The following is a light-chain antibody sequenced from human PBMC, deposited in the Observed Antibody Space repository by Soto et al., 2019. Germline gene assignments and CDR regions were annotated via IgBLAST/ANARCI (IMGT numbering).Light chain of an antibody. CDR3: SSYTRGNTYV. J-gene: IGLJ1*01. CDR1: SSDIGAYNS. CDR2: EVT. Sequence: QSALTQPASVSGSPGQSITISCTGTSSDIGAYNSVSWYQQHPRRAPKLMIYEVTNRPSGISNRFSGSKSVNTASLTISGLQAEDEGDYYCSSYTRGNTYVFGTGTKLTVL. V-gene: IGLV2-14*01.